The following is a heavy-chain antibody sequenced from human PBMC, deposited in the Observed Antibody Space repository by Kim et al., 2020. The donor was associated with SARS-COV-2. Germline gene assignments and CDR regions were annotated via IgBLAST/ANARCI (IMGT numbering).Heavy chain of an antibody. Sequence: YYADSVKGRFTISRDNSKNTLYLQMNSLRAEDTAVYYCAKESTVWEGPDYWGQGTLVTVSS. V-gene: IGHV3-23*01. J-gene: IGHJ4*02. CDR3: AKESTVWEGPDY. D-gene: IGHD4-4*01.